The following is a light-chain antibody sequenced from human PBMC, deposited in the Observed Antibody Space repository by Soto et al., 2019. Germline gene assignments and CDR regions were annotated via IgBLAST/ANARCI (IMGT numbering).Light chain of an antibody. CDR3: QQYDNLLPIT. CDR1: QDISKN. J-gene: IGKJ5*01. V-gene: IGKV1-33*01. Sequence: IQMTQSPSSLSASVGDRVTITCQASQDISKNLNWYQQKPGKAPKLLIYDASRLQTGVPSRFSGSGSATHYTFTISSFQPEDVATYYCQQYDNLLPITFGQGTRLEIK. CDR2: DAS.